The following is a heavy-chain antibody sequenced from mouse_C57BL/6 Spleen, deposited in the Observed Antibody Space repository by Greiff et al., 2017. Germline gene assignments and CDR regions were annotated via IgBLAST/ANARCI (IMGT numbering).Heavy chain of an antibody. J-gene: IGHJ4*01. CDR2: IYPGSGST. CDR1: GYTFTSYW. Sequence: QVQLQQPGAELVKPGASVKMSCKASGYTFTSYWITWVKQRPGQGLEWIGDIYPGSGSTNYNEKFKSKATLTVDTSSSTAYMQLSSLTSEDSAVYYCARKDLGIYDGYSYEAMDYWGQGTSVTVSS. V-gene: IGHV1-55*01. CDR3: ARKDLGIYDGYSYEAMDY. D-gene: IGHD2-3*01.